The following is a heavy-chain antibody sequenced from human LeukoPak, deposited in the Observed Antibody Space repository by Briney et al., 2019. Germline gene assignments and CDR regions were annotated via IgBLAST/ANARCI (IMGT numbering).Heavy chain of an antibody. Sequence: GGSLRLSCAASGFTFNNYGMTWVRQAPGKGLEWVSSIGSSSSYINYADSVKGRFTISRDNTKNSLYLQMNSLRAEDTAVYYCARDNSADYWGQGTLVTVSS. CDR2: IGSSSSYI. V-gene: IGHV3-21*01. J-gene: IGHJ4*02. CDR1: GFTFNNYG. CDR3: ARDNSADY. D-gene: IGHD2-21*01.